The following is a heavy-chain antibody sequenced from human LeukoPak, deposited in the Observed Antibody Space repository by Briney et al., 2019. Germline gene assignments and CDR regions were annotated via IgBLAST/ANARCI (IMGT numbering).Heavy chain of an antibody. J-gene: IGHJ1*01. D-gene: IGHD4-17*01. Sequence: GGSLRLSCAASGFSFSGSAMHWVRQVSGKGLEWVGRIRSKANTYATAYAASVKGRFTISRDDSKNTAYLQMNSLKSEDTAVYYCTKVNDYGDLDFPHWGQGTLVTVSS. CDR3: TKVNDYGDLDFPH. CDR1: GFSFSGSA. CDR2: IRSKANTYAT. V-gene: IGHV3-73*01.